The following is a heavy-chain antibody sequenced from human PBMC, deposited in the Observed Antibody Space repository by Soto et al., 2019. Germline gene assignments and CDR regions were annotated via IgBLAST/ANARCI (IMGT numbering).Heavy chain of an antibody. CDR1: GGTFSSYA. J-gene: IGHJ5*02. V-gene: IGHV1-69*01. CDR3: AREVGYSGYVHNWFAP. Sequence: QVQLVQSGAEVKKPGSSVKVSCKASGGTFSSYAISWVRQAPGQGLEWMGGIIPIFGTANYAQKFQGRVTITADESTITAYMELSSLSSEDTAVYYWAREVGYSGYVHNWFAPWGQGTLVTVSS. CDR2: IIPIFGTA. D-gene: IGHD5-12*01.